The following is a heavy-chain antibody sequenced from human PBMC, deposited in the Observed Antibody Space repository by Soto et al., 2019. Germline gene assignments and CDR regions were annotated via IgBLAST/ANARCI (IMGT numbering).Heavy chain of an antibody. V-gene: IGHV4-39*01. CDR2: IYYSGST. CDR1: GVSIGSSSYY. Sequence: SETLSLTCTVSGVSIGSSSYYWGWIRQPPGKGLEWIGSIYYSGSTYYNPSLKSRVTISVDTSKNQFSLKLSSVTAADTAVYYCARVFYYYDSSGYSVGYDAFDIWGQGTMVTVSS. CDR3: ARVFYYYDSSGYSVGYDAFDI. J-gene: IGHJ3*02. D-gene: IGHD3-22*01.